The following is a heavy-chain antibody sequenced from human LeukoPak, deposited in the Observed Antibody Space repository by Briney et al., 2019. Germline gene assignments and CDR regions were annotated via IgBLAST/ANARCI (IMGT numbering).Heavy chain of an antibody. D-gene: IGHD5-12*01. CDR1: GGTFSSYA. J-gene: IGHJ4*02. CDR2: IIPIFGTA. Sequence: SVKVSCKASGGTFSSYAISWVRQAPGQGLEWMGRIIPIFGTANYAQKFQGRVTITTDESTSTAYMELSSLRSEDTAVYYCARGEAGGYDSGYFDYWGQGTLVTVSS. CDR3: ARGEAGGYDSGYFDY. V-gene: IGHV1-69*05.